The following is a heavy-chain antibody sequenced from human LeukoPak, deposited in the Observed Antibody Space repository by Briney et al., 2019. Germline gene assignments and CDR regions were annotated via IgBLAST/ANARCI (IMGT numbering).Heavy chain of an antibody. D-gene: IGHD6-19*01. CDR3: ARQKSGVAVAGPGDH. CDR1: GFAFSTYW. CDR2: IKGDGSAN. J-gene: IGHJ4*02. Sequence: GGSLRLSCAASGFAFSTYWMKWVRQAPGKGLEWVASIKGDGSANYYVDSVKGRFTISRDKAKNSLYLRMNSLRVEDTAVYYCARQKSGVAVAGPGDHWGQGTLVTVSS. V-gene: IGHV3-7*01.